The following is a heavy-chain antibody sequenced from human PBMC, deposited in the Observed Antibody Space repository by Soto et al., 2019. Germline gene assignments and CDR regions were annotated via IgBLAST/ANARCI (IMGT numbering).Heavy chain of an antibody. CDR3: ARDMGVLKFDP. CDR2: IYYSGST. CDR1: GGSVSSGSYY. D-gene: IGHD1-26*01. Sequence: KSSETLSLTCTVSGGSVSSGSYYWSWIRQPPGKGLEWIGYIYYSGSTNYNPSLKSRVTISVDTSKNQFSLKLSSVTAADTAVYYCARDMGVLKFDPWGQGTLVTVSS. V-gene: IGHV4-61*01. J-gene: IGHJ5*02.